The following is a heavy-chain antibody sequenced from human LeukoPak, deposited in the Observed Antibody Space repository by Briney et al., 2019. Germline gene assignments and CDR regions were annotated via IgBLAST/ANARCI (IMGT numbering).Heavy chain of an antibody. CDR2: IKQDGCEK. J-gene: IGHJ6*03. CDR1: GFTFSSYW. D-gene: IGHD3-9*01. Sequence: GGSLRLSCAASGFTFSSYWMSWLRQAPGKGLEGVGNIKQDGCEKYYVGDGKGRVTIARDNVKNSLYLQMNSLRAEDTAVYYCARDLVGGLRTIYYCYYYYMDVWGKGTTVTVAS. CDR3: ARDLVGGLRTIYYCYYYYMDV. V-gene: IGHV3-7*01.